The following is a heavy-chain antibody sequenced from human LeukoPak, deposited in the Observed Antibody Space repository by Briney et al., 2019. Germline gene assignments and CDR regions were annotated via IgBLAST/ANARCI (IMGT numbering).Heavy chain of an antibody. J-gene: IGHJ4*02. CDR1: GFTFSSYA. V-gene: IGHV3-30-3*01. CDR3: VKSRRVGANQRGLFDY. CDR2: ISYDGSNK. Sequence: GRSLRLSCAASGFTFSSYAMHWVRQAPGKGLEWVAVISYDGSNKYYADSVKGRFTISRDNSKNTLYLQMNSPRAEDTAVYYCVKSRRVGANQRGLFDYWGQGTLVTVSP. D-gene: IGHD1-26*01.